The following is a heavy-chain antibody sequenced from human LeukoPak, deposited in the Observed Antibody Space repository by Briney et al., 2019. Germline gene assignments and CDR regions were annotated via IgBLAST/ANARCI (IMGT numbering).Heavy chain of an antibody. D-gene: IGHD2-2*01. Sequence: ASVKVSCKASGYIFTNYGITWVRQAPGQGLEWMGWINPNSGGTNYAQKFQGRVTMTRDTSISTAYMELSRLRSDDTAVYYCASSIVYCSSTSCYFNWGQGTLVTVSS. J-gene: IGHJ4*02. V-gene: IGHV1-2*02. CDR2: INPNSGGT. CDR3: ASSIVYCSSTSCYFN. CDR1: GYIFTNYG.